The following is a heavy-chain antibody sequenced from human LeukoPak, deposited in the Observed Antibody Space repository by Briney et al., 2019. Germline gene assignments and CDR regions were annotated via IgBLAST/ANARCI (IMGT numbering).Heavy chain of an antibody. CDR3: ARPASSGWYPFDY. D-gene: IGHD6-19*01. CDR1: GGSLSRSSYY. J-gene: IGHJ4*02. V-gene: IGHV4-39*01. CDR2: IYYSGST. Sequence: SETLSLTCTVSGGSLSRSSYYWGWIRQPPGKGLEWIGSIYYSGSTYYNPSLKSRVTISIDTSRNQFSLNLSSVTAADMAVYYCARPASSGWYPFDYWGQGTLVPVSS.